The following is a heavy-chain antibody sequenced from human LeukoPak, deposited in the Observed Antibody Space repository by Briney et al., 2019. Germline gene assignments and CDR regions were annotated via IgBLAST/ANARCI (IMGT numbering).Heavy chain of an antibody. CDR3: AKDCTSTNCYVDY. CDR1: GFTFGSYA. V-gene: IGHV3-23*01. J-gene: IGHJ4*02. CDR2: ISGSGGST. D-gene: IGHD2-2*01. Sequence: GGSLRLSCAATGFTFGSYAMSWVRQAPGKGLEWVSAISGSGGSTYYADSVKGRFTISRDNSKNTLYLQMNSLRVEDTALYYCAKDCTSTNCYVDYWGQGTLVTVSS.